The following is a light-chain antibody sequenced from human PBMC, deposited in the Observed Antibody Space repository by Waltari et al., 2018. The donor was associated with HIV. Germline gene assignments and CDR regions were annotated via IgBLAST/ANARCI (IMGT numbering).Light chain of an antibody. CDR3: QVWDSSSDHVV. V-gene: IGLV3-21*04. CDR2: DDS. J-gene: IGLJ2*01. CDR1: NIGSES. Sequence: SYVLTQPPSVSVAPGETARITCGGHNIGSESVHWYQQKPGQAPMLVIYDDSDRPSGMAGRFSGSNAGNTATLTISRVEAGDEADYYCQVWDSSSDHVVFGGGTHLTVL.